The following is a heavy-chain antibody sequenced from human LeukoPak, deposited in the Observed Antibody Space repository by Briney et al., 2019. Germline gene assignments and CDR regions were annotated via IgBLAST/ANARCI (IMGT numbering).Heavy chain of an antibody. V-gene: IGHV4-59*01. CDR2: IYYTGST. CDR1: GGSIISYY. CDR3: ARLLRGAVDY. J-gene: IGHJ4*02. D-gene: IGHD2-15*01. Sequence: SETLSLSCTVSGGSIISYYWSWIRQPPGKALEWIGYIYYTGSTSYNPSLKSRVTMSVDTSKNQFSLKLSSVTAADTAVYYCARLLRGAVDYWGQGTLVTVSS.